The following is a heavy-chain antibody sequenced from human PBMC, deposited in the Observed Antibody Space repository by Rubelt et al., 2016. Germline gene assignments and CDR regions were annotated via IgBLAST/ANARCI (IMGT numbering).Heavy chain of an antibody. Sequence: QLQLQESGPGLVKPSETLSLTCTVSGGSISSSSYYWGWIRQPPGKGLEWIGSIYYSGSTYYNPSLKSRVTISVDTSKNQFSLKLSSVTAADTAVYYCASGWDIVVVPAASPFDYWGQGTLVTVSS. V-gene: IGHV4-39*07. CDR2: IYYSGST. CDR3: ASGWDIVVVPAASPFDY. D-gene: IGHD2-2*01. J-gene: IGHJ4*02. CDR1: GGSISSSSYY.